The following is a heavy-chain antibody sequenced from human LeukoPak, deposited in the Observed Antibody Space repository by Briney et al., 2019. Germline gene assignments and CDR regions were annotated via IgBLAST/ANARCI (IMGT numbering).Heavy chain of an antibody. Sequence: ASVKVSCKASGYTFTSYGISWVRQAPGQGLEWMGWISAYNGNTNYAQKLQGRVTMTTDTSTSTAYMERRSLRSDDTAVYYCARDSGGGAAPKRVFDYWGQGTLVTVSS. CDR3: ARDSGGGAAPKRVFDY. V-gene: IGHV1-18*01. CDR2: ISAYNGNT. J-gene: IGHJ4*02. D-gene: IGHD3-16*01. CDR1: GYTFTSYG.